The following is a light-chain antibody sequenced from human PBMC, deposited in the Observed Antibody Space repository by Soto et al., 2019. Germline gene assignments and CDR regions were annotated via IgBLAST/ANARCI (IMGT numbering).Light chain of an antibody. CDR3: QQYGNSPRT. CDR1: RNVNSNF. V-gene: IGKV3-20*01. Sequence: EIVLTQSPGTLSLSPGERGTLSCRSSRNVNSNFLAWYQQKPGQAPRLLISGASNRATGIPDRFSGSGSGTDFTLTISRLEPEDFAVYYCQQYGNSPRTFGQGTKVDIK. CDR2: GAS. J-gene: IGKJ1*01.